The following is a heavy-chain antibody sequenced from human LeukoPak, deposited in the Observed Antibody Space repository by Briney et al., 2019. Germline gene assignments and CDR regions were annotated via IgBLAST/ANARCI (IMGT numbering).Heavy chain of an antibody. CDR3: AKHGRGNVSPIVD. J-gene: IGHJ4*02. D-gene: IGHD3-16*02. CDR2: IYYSGST. V-gene: IGHV4-39*07. Sequence: PSETLSLTCTVSGGSISSSSYYWGWIRQPPGKGLEWIGSIYYSGSTYYNPSLKSRVTISVDTSKNQFSLKLSSVTAADTAVYYCAKHGRGNVSPIVDWGQGTLVTVSS. CDR1: GGSISSSSYY.